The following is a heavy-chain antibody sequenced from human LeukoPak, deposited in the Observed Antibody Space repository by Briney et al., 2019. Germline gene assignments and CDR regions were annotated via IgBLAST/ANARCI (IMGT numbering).Heavy chain of an antibody. V-gene: IGHV3-7*01. CDR2: IKQDGSEK. D-gene: IGHD2-2*01. CDR3: ARLLKYQLLSSYYYYGMDV. Sequence: GGSLRLSCTASGFTFSSYWMSWVRQAPGKGLEWVANIKQDGSEKYYVDSVKGRFTISRDNAKNSLYLQMNSLRAEDTAVYYCARLLKYQLLSSYYYYGMDVWGQGTTVTVSS. CDR1: GFTFSSYW. J-gene: IGHJ6*02.